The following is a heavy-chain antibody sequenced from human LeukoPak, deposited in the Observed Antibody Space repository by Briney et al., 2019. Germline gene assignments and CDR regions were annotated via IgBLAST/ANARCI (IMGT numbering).Heavy chain of an antibody. Sequence: PGGSLGLSCAASGFTFSSYAMHWVRQAPGKGLEWVAVISYDGSNKYYADSVKGRFTISRDNSKNTLYLQMNSLRAEDTAVYYCARDELGPYYYGMDVWGQGTTVTVSS. V-gene: IGHV3-30*14. CDR3: ARDELGPYYYGMDV. D-gene: IGHD1-26*01. CDR1: GFTFSSYA. CDR2: ISYDGSNK. J-gene: IGHJ6*02.